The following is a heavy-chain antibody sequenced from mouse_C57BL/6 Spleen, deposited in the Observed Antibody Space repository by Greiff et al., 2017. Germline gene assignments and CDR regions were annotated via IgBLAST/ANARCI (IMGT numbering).Heavy chain of an antibody. CDR1: GFTFSSYA. V-gene: IGHV5-4*01. J-gene: IGHJ3*01. CDR2: ISDGGSYT. CDR3: ARDGGNYLRQAY. D-gene: IGHD2-1*01. Sequence: EVKLMESGGGLVKPGGSLKLSCAASGFTFSSYAMSWVRQTPEKRLEWVATISDGGSYTYYPDNVKGRFTISRDNAKNNLYLQMSHLKSEDTAMYYCARDGGNYLRQAYWGQGTLVTVSA.